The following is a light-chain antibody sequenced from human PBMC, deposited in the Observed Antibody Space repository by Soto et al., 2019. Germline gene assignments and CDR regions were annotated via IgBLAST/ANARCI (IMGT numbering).Light chain of an antibody. CDR1: QSVSSSY. CDR3: QQYSDPPIT. J-gene: IGKJ5*01. V-gene: IGKV3-20*01. Sequence: EIVLTQSPGTLSLSPGERATLSCRASQSVSSSYLAWYQQTSGQAPRLLLYGASSRATSIADRFSGSGAGTDFTLTISRLEHEYFAVFCCQQYSDPPITFGQGTRLEIK. CDR2: GAS.